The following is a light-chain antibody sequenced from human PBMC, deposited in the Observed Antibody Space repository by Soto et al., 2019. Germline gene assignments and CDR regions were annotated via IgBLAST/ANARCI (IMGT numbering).Light chain of an antibody. V-gene: IGLV2-14*01. CDR3: SSYTSSSTPYV. J-gene: IGLJ1*01. CDR1: SSEVGGYNY. CDR2: DVT. Sequence: QSVLTQPASVSGAPGQSITISFPGNSSEVGGYNYVSWYQQHPVKAPKLMIYDVTNRPSGVSDRFSGSKSGNTASLTISGLQAEDEADYYCSSYTSSSTPYVFGTGTKVTVL.